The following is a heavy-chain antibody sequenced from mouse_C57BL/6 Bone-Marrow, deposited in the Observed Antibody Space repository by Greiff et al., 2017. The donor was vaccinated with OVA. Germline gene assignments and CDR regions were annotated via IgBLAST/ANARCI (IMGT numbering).Heavy chain of an antibody. V-gene: IGHV3-6*02. D-gene: IGHD3-3*01. CDR2: ISYDGST. CDR3: ARDGCDY. J-gene: IGHJ2*01. CDR1: GYSITCGYY. Sequence: DVQLQESGPGLVKPSQSLSLTCSVTGYSITCGYYWYWIRQFPGNKLEWMGYISYDGSTHYNPTLKNRISITRDTSKSQFFLKLNSVTTADTATYYCARDGCDYWGQGTTLTVSS.